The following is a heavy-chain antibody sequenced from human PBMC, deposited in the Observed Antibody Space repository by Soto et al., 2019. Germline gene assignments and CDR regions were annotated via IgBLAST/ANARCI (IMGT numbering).Heavy chain of an antibody. V-gene: IGHV3-30*18. Sequence: QVKLVESGGGVVQPGRSLRLSCVASGFSFSRYAMDWVRQAPGKGLKWVAIISYDGRNEYYADSVKGRFTISRDNSKNTLYLQMNSLRPEDTAVYYCAKGRRGWRNYGLDVWGQGTTVTVSS. CDR3: AKGRRGWRNYGLDV. J-gene: IGHJ6*02. CDR2: ISYDGRNE. D-gene: IGHD6-19*01. CDR1: GFSFSRYA.